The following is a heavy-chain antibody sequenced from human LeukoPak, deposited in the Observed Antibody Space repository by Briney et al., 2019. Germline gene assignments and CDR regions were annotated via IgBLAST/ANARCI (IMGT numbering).Heavy chain of an antibody. Sequence: ASVKVSCKTSGYTFADYYIHWVRQAPGQGLEWMGWIYPKSGGTNSAQKFQGRITMTRDTSISTAYMELSRLRFDDTAVYYCARVSTSGYRDWLDPWGQGTLVTVSS. V-gene: IGHV1-2*02. D-gene: IGHD3-9*01. CDR3: ARVSTSGYRDWLDP. CDR1: GYTFADYY. J-gene: IGHJ5*02. CDR2: IYPKSGGT.